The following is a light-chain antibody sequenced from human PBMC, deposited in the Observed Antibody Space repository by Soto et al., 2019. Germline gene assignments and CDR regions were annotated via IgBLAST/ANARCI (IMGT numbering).Light chain of an antibody. J-gene: IGKJ4*01. CDR1: QGISSA. Sequence: AIHLTQSPSSLSASVGDRVTITCRASQGISSALAWYQQKPGKAPKLLIYDASSLESGVPSRFSGSGSGTDFTLTISXLQPEDFATYYCQQFNNALTFGGGTKVDIK. CDR3: QQFNNALT. V-gene: IGKV1D-13*01. CDR2: DAS.